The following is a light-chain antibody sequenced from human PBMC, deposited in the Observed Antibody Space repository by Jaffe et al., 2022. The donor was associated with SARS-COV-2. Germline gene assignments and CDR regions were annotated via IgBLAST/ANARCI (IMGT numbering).Light chain of an antibody. J-gene: IGLJ2*01. CDR3: SSYAGSNNFVV. Sequence: QSALAQPPSASGSLGQSVTISCTGTSSDVGAYDYVSWYQQHPGKAPKLMISEVSKRPSGVPDRFSGSKSGNTASLTVSGLQAEDEADYYCSSYAGSNNFVVFGGGTKLTVL. V-gene: IGLV2-8*01. CDR2: EVS. CDR1: SSDVGAYDY.